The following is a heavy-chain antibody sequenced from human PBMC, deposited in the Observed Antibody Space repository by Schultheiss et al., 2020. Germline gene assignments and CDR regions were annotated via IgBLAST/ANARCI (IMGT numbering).Heavy chain of an antibody. D-gene: IGHD4-17*01. CDR3: ARGPTVTPPGSYYYGMDV. J-gene: IGHJ6*02. V-gene: IGHV3-33*08. CDR1: GFTFSSYS. CDR2: IWYDGSNK. Sequence: GGSLRLSCAASGFTFSSYSMNWVRQAPGKGLEWVAVIWYDGSNKYYADSVKGRFTISRDNSKNTLYLQMNSLRAEDTAVYYCARGPTVTPPGSYYYGMDVWGQGTTVTVSS.